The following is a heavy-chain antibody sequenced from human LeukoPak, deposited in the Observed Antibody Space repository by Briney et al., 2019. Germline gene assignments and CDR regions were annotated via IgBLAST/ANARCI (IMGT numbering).Heavy chain of an antibody. CDR2: IYYSGST. D-gene: IGHD4-17*01. CDR1: GGSISSYY. Sequence: PSETLSLTCTVSGGSISSYYWSWIRQPPGKGLEWIGYIYYSGSTNYNPSLKSRATISVDTSKNQFSLKLSSVTAADTAVYYCARLYGDHGAFDIWGQGTMVTVSS. V-gene: IGHV4-59*08. CDR3: ARLYGDHGAFDI. J-gene: IGHJ3*02.